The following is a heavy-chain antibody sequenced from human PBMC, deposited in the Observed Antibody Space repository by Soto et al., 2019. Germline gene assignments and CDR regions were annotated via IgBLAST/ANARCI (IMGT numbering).Heavy chain of an antibody. V-gene: IGHV3-23*01. CDR1: GFTFSSYG. J-gene: IGHJ5*02. D-gene: IGHD2-2*01. Sequence: RGSLALSCASSGFTFSSYGMGWVRQAPGKGLDWASSISAAGGSAYYADPGKGRFTISRDNSKNTLYLQMNSLRAEDTAVYYCAKPPPYCSSNTCYFPFDAWGQGTMVTVSS. CDR2: ISAAGGSA. CDR3: AKPPPYCSSNTCYFPFDA.